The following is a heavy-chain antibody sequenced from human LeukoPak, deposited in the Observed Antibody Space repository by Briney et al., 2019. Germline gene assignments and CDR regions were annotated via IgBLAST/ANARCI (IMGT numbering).Heavy chain of an antibody. Sequence: SETLSLTCTVSGGSISSYYWSWIRQPPGKGLEWLGYIYYSGSTNYNPSLKSRVTISVDTSKNQFSLKLSSVTAADTAVYYCARIRYFDWLSPVWCGMDVWGQGTTVTVSS. CDR1: GGSISSYY. CDR3: ARIRYFDWLSPVWCGMDV. V-gene: IGHV4-59*08. D-gene: IGHD3-9*01. J-gene: IGHJ6*02. CDR2: IYYSGST.